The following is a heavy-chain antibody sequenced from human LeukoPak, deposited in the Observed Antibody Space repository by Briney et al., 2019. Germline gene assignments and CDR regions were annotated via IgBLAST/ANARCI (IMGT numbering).Heavy chain of an antibody. Sequence: GGSLRLSCAASGFTFSSYSMNWVRQAPGKGLEWVSSISSSSSYIYYADSVKGRFTISRDNAKNSLYLQMNSLRAEDTAVYYCARGVGATGLFDYWGQGTLVTVSS. CDR2: ISSSSSYI. J-gene: IGHJ4*02. V-gene: IGHV3-21*01. CDR3: ARGVGATGLFDY. CDR1: GFTFSSYS. D-gene: IGHD1-26*01.